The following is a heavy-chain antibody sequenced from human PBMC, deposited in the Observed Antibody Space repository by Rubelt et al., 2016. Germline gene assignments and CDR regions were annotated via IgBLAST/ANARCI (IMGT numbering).Heavy chain of an antibody. V-gene: IGHV3-53*04. D-gene: IGHD6-6*01. J-gene: IGHJ4*02. Sequence: TISRHNSKNTLYLQMNSLRAEDTAVYYCASGPYSSSASLVPFDYWGQGTLVTVSS. CDR3: ASGPYSSSASLVPFDY.